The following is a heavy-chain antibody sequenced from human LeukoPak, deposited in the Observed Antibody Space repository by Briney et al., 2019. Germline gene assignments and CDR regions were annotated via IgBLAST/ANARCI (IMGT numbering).Heavy chain of an antibody. D-gene: IGHD3-22*01. V-gene: IGHV4-39*01. CDR2: IYYSGST. CDR3: TTAFFYDGSGSSPYFDH. J-gene: IGHJ4*02. Sequence: SETLSLTCTVSGGSTSSSTYYWSWIRQPPGKGLEWIGSIYYSGSTYYNPSLKSRVTISGDTSKNQFSLKLSSVTAADTAVYYCTTAFFYDGSGSSPYFDHWGQGTLVTVSS. CDR1: GGSTSSSTYY.